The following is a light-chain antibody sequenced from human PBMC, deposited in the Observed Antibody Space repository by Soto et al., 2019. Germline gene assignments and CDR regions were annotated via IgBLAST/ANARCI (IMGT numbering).Light chain of an antibody. CDR1: QSVNSW. CDR3: QQYSSDST. J-gene: IGKJ1*01. V-gene: IGKV1-5*03. CDR2: RAS. Sequence: DIQMTQSPSTLSASVGDRVTITCRASQSVNSWLAWYQQKPGKAPKLLIYRASSLENGVPSRFGGRGSGTKFIFTISSLQPDDSATYYCQQYSSDSTFGQGTKVEIK.